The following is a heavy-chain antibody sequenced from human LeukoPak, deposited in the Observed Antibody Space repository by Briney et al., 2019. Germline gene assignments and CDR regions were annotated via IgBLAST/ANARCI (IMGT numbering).Heavy chain of an antibody. J-gene: IGHJ4*02. D-gene: IGHD3-10*01. CDR2: IYYRVTS. CDR3: ARAVGGDGSGSL. V-gene: IGHV4-61*05. Sequence: SETLSLTCTVSNGSISSSSYYWGWIRQPPGKGLEWIGYIYYRVTSDYNPSLKSRVTMSVDMSTRQISLKLSSVTAADTAVYYCARAVGGDGSGSLWGPGTLVTVSS. CDR1: NGSISSSSYY.